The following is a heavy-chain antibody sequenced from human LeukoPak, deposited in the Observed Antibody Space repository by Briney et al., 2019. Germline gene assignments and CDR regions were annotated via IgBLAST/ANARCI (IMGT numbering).Heavy chain of an antibody. CDR3: AKLHRSGSYYRNY. CDR1: GFSFSAYG. Sequence: GGSLRLSCAASGFSFSAYGVHWVRQAPGKGLEWVAVIWYDGSSKDYADPVKGRFTISRDNSKNTLYLQMNSLRAEDTAVYYCAKLHRSGSYYRNYWGQGTLVTVSS. J-gene: IGHJ4*02. CDR2: IWYDGSSK. D-gene: IGHD1-26*01. V-gene: IGHV3-33*06.